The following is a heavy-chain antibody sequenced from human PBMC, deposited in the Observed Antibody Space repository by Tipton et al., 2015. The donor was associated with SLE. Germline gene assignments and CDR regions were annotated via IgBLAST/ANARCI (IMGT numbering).Heavy chain of an antibody. D-gene: IGHD6-19*01. V-gene: IGHV4-59*11. CDR3: ARVLAGAFDF. CDR1: GGSISSHY. CDR2: IYYSGST. Sequence: LRLSCTVSGGSISSHYWSWIRQPPGKGLEWIGYIYYSGSTNYNPSLKSRVTISVDTSKNQFSLKLSSVTAADTAVYYCARVLAGAFDFWGQGTMVTVSS. J-gene: IGHJ3*01.